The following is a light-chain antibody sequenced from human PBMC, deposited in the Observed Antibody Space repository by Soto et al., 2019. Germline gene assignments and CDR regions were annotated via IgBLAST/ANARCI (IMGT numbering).Light chain of an antibody. CDR2: EVA. CDR1: SSDVGNYNY. Sequence: SALTQPASVSGSPGQAITISCTGTSSDVGNYNYVSWYQQHPGKAPKLLIYEVANRPSGVSNRFSATKSGNTASLTISGLQAEDEADYYCRSYTSSGTYVFGTGTKVTVL. J-gene: IGLJ1*01. V-gene: IGLV2-14*01. CDR3: RSYTSSGTYV.